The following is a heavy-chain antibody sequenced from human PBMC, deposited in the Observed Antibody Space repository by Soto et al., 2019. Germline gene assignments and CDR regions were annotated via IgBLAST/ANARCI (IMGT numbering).Heavy chain of an antibody. J-gene: IGHJ4*02. CDR2: IKSKTDGGTT. CDR3: TTVPRGYYSNYEEFDY. D-gene: IGHD4-4*01. CDR1: GFTFSNAW. Sequence: GGSLRLSCAASGFTFSNAWMSWVRQAPGKGLEWVGRIKSKTDGGTTDYAAPVKGRFTNSRADSKNKLYMKMNSLKTDDTAVYYCTTVPRGYYSNYEEFDYWGQGTLVTVSS. V-gene: IGHV3-15*01.